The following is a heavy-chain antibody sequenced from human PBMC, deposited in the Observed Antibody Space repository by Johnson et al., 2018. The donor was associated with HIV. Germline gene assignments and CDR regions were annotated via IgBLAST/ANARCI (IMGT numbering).Heavy chain of an antibody. CDR3: ARLCSGCADAFDV. V-gene: IGHV3-23*04. D-gene: IGHD3-10*02. CDR1: GLSFDSYS. CDR2: IIPSGPGK. J-gene: IGHJ3*01. Sequence: VQLVESGGGVVRPGGSLRLSCKASGLSFDSYSMSWVRQAPGKGLEWVSGIIPSGPGKHYANSVEGRFTISRDHSRNTVYLQINSLRAEETAVHYCARLCSGCADAFDVWGQGTLVTVSS.